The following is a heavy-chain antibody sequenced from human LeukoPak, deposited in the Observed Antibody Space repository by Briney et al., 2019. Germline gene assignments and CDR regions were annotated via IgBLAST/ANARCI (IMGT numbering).Heavy chain of an antibody. D-gene: IGHD3-9*01. J-gene: IGHJ6*04. CDR1: GYTFTSYG. V-gene: IGHV1-18*04. CDR2: ISAYNGNT. CDR3: AREGEALGPYDILTGPYNYRMDV. Sequence: EASVKVSCKASGYTFTSYGISWVRQAPGQGLEWMGWISAYNGNTNFAQKLQGRITMTTDTSTSTGYMELRSLRSDDTAVYYCAREGEALGPYDILTGPYNYRMDVWGKGTTVTVSS.